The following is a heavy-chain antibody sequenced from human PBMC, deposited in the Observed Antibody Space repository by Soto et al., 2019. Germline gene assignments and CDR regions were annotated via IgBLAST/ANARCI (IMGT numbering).Heavy chain of an antibody. CDR2: IYRSGST. CDR1: GGSISGGGYS. D-gene: IGHD5-12*01. CDR3: ARGGYSGYYFMFDY. J-gene: IGHJ4*02. Sequence: RSLTCTVSGGSISGGGYSWNWIRQPPGKGLEYIGYIYRSGSTYYNPSLRSRVIISIDKSNNHFSLKLSSVTAADKAVYYCARGGYSGYYFMFDYWGQGALVTVSS. V-gene: IGHV4-30-2*01.